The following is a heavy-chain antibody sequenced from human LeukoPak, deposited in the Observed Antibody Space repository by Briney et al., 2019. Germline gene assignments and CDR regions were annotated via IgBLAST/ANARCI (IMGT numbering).Heavy chain of an antibody. J-gene: IGHJ4*02. CDR3: ATVSPYYYDSSGYYYPLDY. V-gene: IGHV1-69-2*01. D-gene: IGHD3-22*01. CDR1: GYTFTDYY. Sequence: ASVKVSCKVSGYTFTDYYMHWVQQASGKGLEWMGLVDPEDGETIYAEKFQGRVTITADTSTDTAYMELSSLRSEDTAVYYCATVSPYYYDSSGYYYPLDYWGQGTLVTVSS. CDR2: VDPEDGET.